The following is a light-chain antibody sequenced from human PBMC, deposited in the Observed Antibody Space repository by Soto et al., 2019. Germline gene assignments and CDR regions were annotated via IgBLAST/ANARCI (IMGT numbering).Light chain of an antibody. CDR2: GAS. V-gene: IGKV3-20*01. CDR3: QQYGSSGT. Sequence: IVLTQSPGTLSLTPGERATLSCRASQSVSSSYLAWYQQKPGQAPRLLIYGASTRATSFPARFSGSGSGTDFTLTISRPEPEDFAVYYCQQYGSSGTFGQGTKVDIK. J-gene: IGKJ1*01. CDR1: QSVSSSY.